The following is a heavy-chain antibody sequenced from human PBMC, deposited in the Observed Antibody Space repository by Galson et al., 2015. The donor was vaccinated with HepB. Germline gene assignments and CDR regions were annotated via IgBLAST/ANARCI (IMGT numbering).Heavy chain of an antibody. CDR1: GYIFNNYG. D-gene: IGHD3-22*01. J-gene: IGHJ4*02. V-gene: IGHV1-18*01. CDR2: ISIYNGDT. Sequence: SVKVSCKASGYIFNNYGISWVRQAPGQGLEWMGWISIYNGDTDYAQKFQGRVTTTTDRSTSTAYMELRSLRFDDTAVYHCARDLVGYYYDTSGYFPFDWGQGTLVTVSS. CDR3: ARDLVGYYYDTSGYFPFD.